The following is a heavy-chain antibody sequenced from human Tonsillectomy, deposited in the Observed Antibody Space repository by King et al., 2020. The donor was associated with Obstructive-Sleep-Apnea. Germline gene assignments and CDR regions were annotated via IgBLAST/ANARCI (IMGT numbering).Heavy chain of an antibody. V-gene: IGHV3-30*04. CDR3: AKDPGRLSIAPAVDSYYGMDV. D-gene: IGHD6-13*01. CDR1: GFTFSGYA. J-gene: IGHJ6*02. Sequence: VQLMESGGGVVQPGRSLRLSCVASGFTFSGYAMDWVRQAPGKGLEWVAVISYDGNTKYYADSVKGRFTISRDNSKKTLYLQMNSLRADDTAVYFCAKDPGRLSIAPAVDSYYGMDVWGHGTTVSVSS. CDR2: ISYDGNTK.